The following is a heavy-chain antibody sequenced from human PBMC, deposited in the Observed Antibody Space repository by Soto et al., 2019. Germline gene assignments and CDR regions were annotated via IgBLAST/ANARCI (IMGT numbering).Heavy chain of an antibody. D-gene: IGHD2-21*02. V-gene: IGHV3-33*03. CDR3: ANALVVTQITYNWLDP. CDR1: GFTFSRNN. J-gene: IGHJ5*02. Sequence: PGGSLRLSCAASGFTFSRNNIHWVRQAPGKGLEWVGVIWYDGSLKYYGDSVKGRFTISRDNSKNTVYLEMDSLRAEDTAVYYCANALVVTQITYNWLDPWGRGTLVTVSS. CDR2: IWYDGSLK.